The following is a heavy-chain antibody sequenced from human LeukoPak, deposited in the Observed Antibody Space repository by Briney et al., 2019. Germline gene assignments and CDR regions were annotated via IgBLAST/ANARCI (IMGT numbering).Heavy chain of an antibody. D-gene: IGHD3-10*01. Sequence: PGGSLRLSCAVSGFTFSNYAMSWVRQAPGKGLEWVSGISPSGATTYYVDSVKGRFAISRDNSENSLYLQMSSLRAEGTAVYYCAKARGVQTPDYWGQGTLVTVSS. V-gene: IGHV3-23*01. CDR1: GFTFSNYA. CDR3: AKARGVQTPDY. J-gene: IGHJ4*02. CDR2: ISPSGATT.